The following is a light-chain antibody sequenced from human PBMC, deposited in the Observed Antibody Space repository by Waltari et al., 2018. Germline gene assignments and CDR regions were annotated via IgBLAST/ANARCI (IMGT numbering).Light chain of an antibody. CDR3: QQYYSTLYT. CDR2: WAS. V-gene: IGKV4-1*01. CDR1: QSVLYSSNNKNY. J-gene: IGKJ2*01. Sequence: DIVMTQSPDSLAVSLGERAPLNCQSSQSVLYSSNNKNYLAWYQQKPGQPPKLLIYWASTRESGVPDRFSGSGSGTDFTLTISSLQAEDVAVYYCQQYYSTLYTFGQGTKLEIK.